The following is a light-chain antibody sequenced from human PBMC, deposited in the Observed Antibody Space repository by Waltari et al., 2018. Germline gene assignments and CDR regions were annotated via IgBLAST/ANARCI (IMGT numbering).Light chain of an antibody. V-gene: IGLV2-23*01. CDR3: CSYGFSVV. CDR2: EGS. Sequence: QSALTQPASLSGSPGQSITISCTGTRSDVINYNLLSWYQHHPGEAPKLIIYEGSKRPSGVSDRFSGSKSGYTASLTISGLQAEDEADYYCCSYGFSVVFGGGTKLTVL. J-gene: IGLJ3*02. CDR1: RSDVINYNL.